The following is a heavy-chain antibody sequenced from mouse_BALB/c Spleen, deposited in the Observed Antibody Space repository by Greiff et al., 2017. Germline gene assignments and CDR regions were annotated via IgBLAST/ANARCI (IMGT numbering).Heavy chain of an antibody. J-gene: IGHJ3*01. CDR2: IYPANGNT. V-gene: IGHV14-3*02. D-gene: IGHD2-2*01. CDR3: AFYYGYDVGFAY. CDR1: GFNIKDTY. Sequence: EVQLQQSGAELVKPGASVKLSCTASGFNIKDTYMHWVKQRPEQGLEWIGRIYPANGNTKYDPKFQGKATITADTSSNTAYLQLSSLTSEDTAVYYCAFYYGYDVGFAYWGQGTLVTVSA.